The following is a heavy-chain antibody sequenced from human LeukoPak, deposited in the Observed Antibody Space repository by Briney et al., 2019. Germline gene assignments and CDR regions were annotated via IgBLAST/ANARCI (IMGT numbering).Heavy chain of an antibody. J-gene: IGHJ6*03. Sequence: ASVKVSCKASGYTFTSYDINWVRQATGQGLEWMGWMNPNSGNTGYAQKFQGRVTITRNTSISTAYMELSSLRSEDTAVYYCARGLPKNPNHYYYYMDVWGKGTTVTVSS. CDR3: ARGLPKNPNHYYYYMDV. V-gene: IGHV1-8*03. CDR2: MNPNSGNT. CDR1: GYTFTSYD.